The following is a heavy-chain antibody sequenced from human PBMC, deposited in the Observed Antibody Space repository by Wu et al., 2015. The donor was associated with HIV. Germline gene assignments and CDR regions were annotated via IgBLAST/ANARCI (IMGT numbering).Heavy chain of an antibody. CDR2: MNPNSGNT. V-gene: IGHV1-8*01. Sequence: QVQLVQSGAEVKKPGASVKVSCKASGYTFTGYDINWVRQATGQGLEWMGWMNPNSGNTGYAQEFQGRVTMTRDTSINTAYMELSSLTSGDTAVYYXARSVPRWKDQYTRGGMDVWGQGTTVTVS. CDR1: GYTFTGYD. D-gene: IGHD1-1*01. J-gene: IGHJ6*02. CDR3: ARSVPRWKDQYTRGGMDV.